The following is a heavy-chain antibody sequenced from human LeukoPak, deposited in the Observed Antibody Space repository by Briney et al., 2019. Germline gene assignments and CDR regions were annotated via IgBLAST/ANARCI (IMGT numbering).Heavy chain of an antibody. J-gene: IGHJ4*02. Sequence: SETLSLTCAVSGGPLTSYYWTWIRQPPGKGLEWIGYIYYSGSTMYTPSLRSRVTISVDTSKNQFSLKLNSVTTADTAVYYCARYAVIPAAMLDSWGQGTLVTVSS. CDR3: ARYAVIPAAMLDS. CDR2: IYYSGST. D-gene: IGHD2-2*01. V-gene: IGHV4-59*01. CDR1: GGPLTSYY.